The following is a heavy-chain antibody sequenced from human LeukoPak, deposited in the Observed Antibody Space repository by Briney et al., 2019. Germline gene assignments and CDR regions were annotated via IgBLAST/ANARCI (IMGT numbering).Heavy chain of an antibody. Sequence: KPGGSLRLSCAASGFTFSDYYMSWIRQAPGKGLEWVSYISSSGSTIYYADSVKGRFTISRDSAKNSLYLQMNSLRAEDTAVYYCARALLRFLEWSPDYWGQGTLVTVSS. J-gene: IGHJ4*02. CDR3: ARALLRFLEWSPDY. CDR1: GFTFSDYY. D-gene: IGHD3-3*01. CDR2: ISSSGSTI. V-gene: IGHV3-11*01.